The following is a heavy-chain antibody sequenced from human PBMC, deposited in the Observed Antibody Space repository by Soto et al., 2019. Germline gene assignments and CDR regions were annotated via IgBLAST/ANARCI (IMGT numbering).Heavy chain of an antibody. V-gene: IGHV3-33*01. CDR1: GFTFSSYG. CDR3: ARNPEGRVGNAFDI. Sequence: QVQLVESGGGVVQPGRSLRLSCAASGFTFSSYGMHWVRQAPGKGLEWVAVIWYDGSNKYYADSVKGRFTISRDNSKNALDLQMNSLRAEDTAVYYCARNPEGRVGNAFDIWGQGTMVTVSS. D-gene: IGHD2-2*01. J-gene: IGHJ3*02. CDR2: IWYDGSNK.